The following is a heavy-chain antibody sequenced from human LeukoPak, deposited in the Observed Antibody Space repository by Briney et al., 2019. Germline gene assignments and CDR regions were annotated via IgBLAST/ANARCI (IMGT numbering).Heavy chain of an antibody. V-gene: IGHV1-2*02. CDR3: ARGLLWFGEGVANMDV. CDR2: INPSSGGT. CDR1: GYTFTGYY. J-gene: IGHJ6*03. Sequence: ASVKVSCKASGYTFTGYYMHWVRQAPGQGLEWMGWINPSSGGTNYAQKFQGRVTMTRDTSISTAYMELSRLRSDDTAVYYCARGLLWFGEGVANMDVWGKGTTVTISS. D-gene: IGHD3-10*01.